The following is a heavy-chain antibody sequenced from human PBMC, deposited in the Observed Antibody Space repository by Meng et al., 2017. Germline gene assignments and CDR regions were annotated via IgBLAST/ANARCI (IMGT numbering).Heavy chain of an antibody. Sequence: GESLKISCAASGFTFSDYYMSWIRQAPGKGLEWVSYISSSGSTIYYADSVKGRFTISRDNAKNSLYLQMNSLRAEDTAVYYCARGPEFDSGYNSYFDYWGQGTLVTVSS. J-gene: IGHJ4*02. CDR2: ISSSGSTI. CDR1: GFTFSDYY. CDR3: ARGPEFDSGYNSYFDY. D-gene: IGHD5-12*01. V-gene: IGHV3-11*01.